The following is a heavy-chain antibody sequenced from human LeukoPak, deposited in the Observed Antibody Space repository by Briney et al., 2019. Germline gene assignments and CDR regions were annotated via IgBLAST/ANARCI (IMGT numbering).Heavy chain of an antibody. D-gene: IGHD2-2*01. V-gene: IGHV4-4*09. CDR3: ARVVVVPAAPMTISLYYYYYMDV. Sequence: SETLSLTCTVSGGSISSYYWSWIRQPPGKGLEWIGYIYTSGSTNYNPSLKSRVTISVDTSKNQFSLKLSSVTAADTAVYYCARVVVVPAAPMTISLYYYYYMDVWGKGTTVTVSS. J-gene: IGHJ6*03. CDR1: GGSISSYY. CDR2: IYTSGST.